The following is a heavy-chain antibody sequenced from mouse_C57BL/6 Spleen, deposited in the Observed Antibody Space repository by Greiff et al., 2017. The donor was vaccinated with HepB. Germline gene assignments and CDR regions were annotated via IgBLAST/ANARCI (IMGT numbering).Heavy chain of an antibody. CDR2: IYPGGGYT. Sequence: QVQLQQSGAELVRPGTSVKMSCKASGYTFTNYWIGWAKQRPGHGLEWIGDIYPGGGYTNYNEKFKGKATLTADKSSSTAYMQFSSLTSEDSAIYYCARSGQLGPVAYWGQGTLVTVSA. J-gene: IGHJ3*01. V-gene: IGHV1-63*01. CDR1: GYTFTNYW. D-gene: IGHD4-1*02. CDR3: ARSGQLGPVAY.